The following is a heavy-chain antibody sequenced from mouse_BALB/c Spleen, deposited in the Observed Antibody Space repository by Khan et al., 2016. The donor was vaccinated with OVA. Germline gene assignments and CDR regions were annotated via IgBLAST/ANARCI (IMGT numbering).Heavy chain of an antibody. Sequence: VQLQESGPELVKPGASVKMSCKASGYTFTDYIINWVKQRTGQGLEWIGDIYPGSDNTYYNEKFKGKATLTADKSSNTVYMQLSSLTSEDSAVYFGARSGYGTFAYWGQGTLVTVSA. CDR1: GYTFTDYI. CDR2: IYPGSDNT. D-gene: IGHD2-10*02. J-gene: IGHJ3*01. V-gene: IGHV1-77*01. CDR3: ARSGYGTFAY.